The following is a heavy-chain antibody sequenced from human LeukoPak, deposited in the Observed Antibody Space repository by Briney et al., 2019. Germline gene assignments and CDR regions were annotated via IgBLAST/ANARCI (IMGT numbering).Heavy chain of an antibody. CDR3: ARGTYYYGSGSVYYMDV. CDR1: GYTFTGYY. J-gene: IGHJ6*03. D-gene: IGHD3-10*01. Sequence: ASVKVSCKASGYTFTGYYMHWVRQAPGQGLEWMGWINPNSGCTNYAQKFQGRVTMTRDTSISTAYMELSRLRSDDTAVYYCARGTYYYGSGSVYYMDVWGKGTTVTISS. CDR2: INPNSGCT. V-gene: IGHV1-2*02.